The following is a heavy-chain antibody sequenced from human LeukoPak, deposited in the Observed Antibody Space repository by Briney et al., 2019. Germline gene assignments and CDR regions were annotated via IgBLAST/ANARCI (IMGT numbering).Heavy chain of an antibody. D-gene: IGHD3-9*01. J-gene: IGHJ4*02. Sequence: ASVTVSFKASVYTFTGYYVHWVRQAPGQGLEWMGWINPNSGGTNYAQKFQGRVTMTRDTSISTAYMELSRLRSDDTAVYYCARGDHYDVLTGFQTPSHLSDYWGQGTLVTVSS. CDR3: ARGDHYDVLTGFQTPSHLSDY. CDR1: VYTFTGYY. CDR2: INPNSGGT. V-gene: IGHV1-2*02.